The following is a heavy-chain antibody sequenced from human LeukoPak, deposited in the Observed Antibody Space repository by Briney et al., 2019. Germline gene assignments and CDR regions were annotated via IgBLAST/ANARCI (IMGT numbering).Heavy chain of an antibody. V-gene: IGHV3-30*18. Sequence: PGGSLRLSCAASGFTFSSYGMHWVRQAPGKGLEWVAVISYDGSNKYYADSVKGRFTISRDNSKNTLYLQMNSLRAEDTAVYYCAKDRYSYGNPPEDYFDYWGQGTLVTVSS. D-gene: IGHD5-18*01. CDR3: AKDRYSYGNPPEDYFDY. J-gene: IGHJ4*02. CDR1: GFTFSSYG. CDR2: ISYDGSNK.